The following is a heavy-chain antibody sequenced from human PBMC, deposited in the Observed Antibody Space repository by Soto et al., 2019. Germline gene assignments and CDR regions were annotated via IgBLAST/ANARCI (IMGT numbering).Heavy chain of an antibody. CDR2: IYPGDSDT. CDR1: GYDFTSYL. V-gene: IGHV5-51*01. CDR3: ARLQAAAGDNDLTFDY. J-gene: IGHJ4*02. Sequence: PGESLXISCKASGYDFTSYLIGWVRQKPGKGLEWMAMIYPGDSDTRDSPSFQGQVTISADKSTSTAYLQWSSLKASDTAMYYCARLQAAAGDNDLTFDYWGQGTLVTVSS. D-gene: IGHD6-13*01.